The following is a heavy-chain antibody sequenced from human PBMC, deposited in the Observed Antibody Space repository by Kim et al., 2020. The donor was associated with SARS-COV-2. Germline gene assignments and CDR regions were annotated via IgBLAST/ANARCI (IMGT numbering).Heavy chain of an antibody. Sequence: VKRRYTISRDNSKNSLYLQMNSLRAEDTAVYYCARKTNYDYVWGSYRFDYWGQGTLVTVSS. D-gene: IGHD3-16*02. J-gene: IGHJ4*02. V-gene: IGHV3-30*14. CDR3: ARKTNYDYVWGSYRFDY.